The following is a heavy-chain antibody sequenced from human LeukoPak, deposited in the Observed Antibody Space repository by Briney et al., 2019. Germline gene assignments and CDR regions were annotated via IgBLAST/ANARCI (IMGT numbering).Heavy chain of an antibody. CDR2: IWYDGSNK. CDR3: VRAYSRGYSDDFDY. V-gene: IGHV3-33*01. D-gene: IGHD3-22*01. Sequence: PGGSLRLSCAASGFTFSSYGMHWVRQAPGKGLEWVAVIWYDGSNKYYADSVKGRFTISRDNSKNTLYLQMNSLRAEDTAVYYCVRAYSRGYSDDFDYWGQGTLVTVSS. J-gene: IGHJ4*02. CDR1: GFTFSSYG.